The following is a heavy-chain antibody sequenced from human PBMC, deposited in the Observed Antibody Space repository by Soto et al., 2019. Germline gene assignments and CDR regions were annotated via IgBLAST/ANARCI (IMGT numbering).Heavy chain of an antibody. CDR3: AKENYYGSRRPQPYYFDY. J-gene: IGHJ4*02. Sequence: EVQLLESGGGLVQPGGSLRLSCAASGFTFSSYAMSWVRQAPGKGLEWVSAISGSGGSTYYADSVKGRFTISRDNSKNTLYLQMNSLRAEDTAVYYCAKENYYGSRRPQPYYFDYWGQGTLVTVSS. CDR1: GFTFSSYA. CDR2: ISGSGGST. V-gene: IGHV3-23*01. D-gene: IGHD3-10*01.